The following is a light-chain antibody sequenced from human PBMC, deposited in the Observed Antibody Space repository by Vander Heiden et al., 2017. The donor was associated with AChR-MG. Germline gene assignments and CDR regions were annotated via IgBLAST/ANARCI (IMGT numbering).Light chain of an antibody. V-gene: IGLV2-14*03. J-gene: IGLJ3*02. CDR3: SSYTSSSTPWV. Sequence: QSALTQPASVSGSPGQSITISCTGTSSDVGGYNYVSWYQQHPGKAPKLRSYDVSNRPSGVSNRFSGSKSGNTASLTISGLQAEDEADYYCSSYTSSSTPWVFGGGTKLTVL. CDR2: DVS. CDR1: SSDVGGYNY.